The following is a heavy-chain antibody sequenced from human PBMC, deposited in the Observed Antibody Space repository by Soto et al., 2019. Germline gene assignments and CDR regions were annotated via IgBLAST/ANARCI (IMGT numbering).Heavy chain of an antibody. Sequence: SVKVSCKASGGTFSSYAIIWVRQAPGQGLEWMGGIIPIFVTANYAQKFQGRVTITADESTSTAYMELSSPRSEDTAMYSCARKTTVTIDAFDIWGQGTMVTVSS. CDR2: IIPIFVTA. CDR3: ARKTTVTIDAFDI. V-gene: IGHV1-69*13. CDR1: GGTFSSYA. J-gene: IGHJ3*02. D-gene: IGHD4-17*01.